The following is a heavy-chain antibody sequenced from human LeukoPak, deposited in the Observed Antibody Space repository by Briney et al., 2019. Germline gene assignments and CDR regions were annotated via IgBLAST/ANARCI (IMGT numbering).Heavy chain of an antibody. CDR1: GGSISSSSYY. CDR2: IYYSGST. D-gene: IGHD2-15*01. V-gene: IGHV4-39*07. J-gene: IGHJ4*02. Sequence: PSETLSLTCTVSGGSISSSSYYWGWIRQPPGKGLEWIGSIYYSGSTYYNPSLKSRVTISVDTSKNQFSLKLSSVTAADTAVYYCARDSSGGFDYWGQGTLVTVSS. CDR3: ARDSSGGFDY.